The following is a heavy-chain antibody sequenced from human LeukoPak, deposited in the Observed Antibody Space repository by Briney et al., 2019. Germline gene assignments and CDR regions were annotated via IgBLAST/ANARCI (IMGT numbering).Heavy chain of an antibody. Sequence: GGSLRLSCAASGFTFSSYAMHWVRQAPGKGLEWVAVIWYDGSNKYYADSVKGRFTISRDNSKNTLYLQMNSLRAEDTAVYYCARKQPGRIAAAGFDYWGQGTLVTVSS. CDR1: GFTFSSYA. CDR3: ARKQPGRIAAAGFDY. CDR2: IWYDGSNK. D-gene: IGHD6-13*01. V-gene: IGHV3-33*01. J-gene: IGHJ4*02.